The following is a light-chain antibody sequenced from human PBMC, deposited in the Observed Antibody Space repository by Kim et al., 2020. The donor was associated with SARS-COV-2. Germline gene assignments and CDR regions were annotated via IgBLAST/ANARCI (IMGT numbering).Light chain of an antibody. Sequence: GQSVTISCPGTSSDVGGYNYVSWYQQHPGKAPKLMIYEVSTRPSGVPDRFSGSKSGNTASLTVSGLQAEDEADYYCSSYAGSNNLVFGGGTKLTVL. CDR3: SSYAGSNNLV. CDR1: SSDVGGYNY. V-gene: IGLV2-8*01. J-gene: IGLJ2*01. CDR2: EVS.